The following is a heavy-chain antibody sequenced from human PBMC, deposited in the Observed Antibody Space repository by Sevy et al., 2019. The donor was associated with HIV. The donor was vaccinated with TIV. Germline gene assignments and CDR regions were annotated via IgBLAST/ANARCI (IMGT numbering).Heavy chain of an antibody. Sequence: SETLSLTCTVSGGSISSYYWSWIRQPAGKGLEWIGRIYTSGSTNYNPSLKSRVTMSVDTSKNQFSLRLSSVTAADTAVYYWARASLYSGSYYAPVYYYYMDVWGKGTTVTVSS. V-gene: IGHV4-4*07. CDR3: ARASLYSGSYYAPVYYYYMDV. J-gene: IGHJ6*03. D-gene: IGHD1-26*01. CDR2: IYTSGST. CDR1: GGSISSYY.